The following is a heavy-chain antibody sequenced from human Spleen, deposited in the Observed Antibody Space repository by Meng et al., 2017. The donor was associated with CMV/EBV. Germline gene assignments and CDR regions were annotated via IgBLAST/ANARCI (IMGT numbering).Heavy chain of an antibody. J-gene: IGHJ4*02. CDR2: IYTDGGT. V-gene: IGHV3-66*02. Sequence: GESLKISCAASGFTVSSNYMSWVRQAPGKGLEWVSVIYTDGGTYYADSVKGRFTVSRDNSKSSLYLQMNSLRAEDTAVYYCARSPFSSSWKYYFDDWGQGTLVTASS. D-gene: IGHD6-13*01. CDR1: GFTVSSNY. CDR3: ARSPFSSSWKYYFDD.